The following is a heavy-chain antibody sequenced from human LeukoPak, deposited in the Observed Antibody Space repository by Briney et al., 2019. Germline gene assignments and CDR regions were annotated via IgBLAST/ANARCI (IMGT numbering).Heavy chain of an antibody. D-gene: IGHD6-6*01. CDR1: GYTFTSYG. CDR2: IGAYNGNT. CDR3: ATIAARGYYGMDV. J-gene: IGHJ6*02. Sequence: ASVKVSCKASGYTFTSYGISWVRQAPGQGLEWMGWIGAYNGNTNYAQKLQGRVTMTTDTSTSTAYMELRSLRSDDTAVYYCATIAARGYYGMDVWGQGTTVTVSS. V-gene: IGHV1-18*01.